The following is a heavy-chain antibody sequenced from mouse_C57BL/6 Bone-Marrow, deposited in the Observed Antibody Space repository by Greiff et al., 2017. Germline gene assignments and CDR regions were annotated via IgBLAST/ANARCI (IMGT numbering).Heavy chain of an antibody. CDR3: ARRAIYYYGSSYFYYAMDY. D-gene: IGHD1-1*01. CDR2: ISSGSSTI. J-gene: IGHJ4*01. CDR1: GFTFSDYG. V-gene: IGHV5-17*01. Sequence: EVQLVESGGGLVKPGGSLKLSCAASGFTFSDYGMHWVRQAPEKGLEWVAYISSGSSTIYYADTVKGRFTISRDNAKNTLFLQMTSLRSEDTAMYYCARRAIYYYGSSYFYYAMDYWGQGTSVTVSS.